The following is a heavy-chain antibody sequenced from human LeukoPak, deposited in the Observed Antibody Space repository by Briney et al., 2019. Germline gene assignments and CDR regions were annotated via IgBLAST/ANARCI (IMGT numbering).Heavy chain of an antibody. CDR3: ARDRVNWNDVGGLFDY. J-gene: IGHJ4*02. Sequence: GGSLRLSCAASGFTFSSYWMHWVRQAPGKGLVWVSRINSDGSSTSYADSVKGRFTISRDISKNTLYLQMDSLSAEDTAVYYCARDRVNWNDVGGLFDYWGQGTLVTVSS. CDR1: GFTFSSYW. D-gene: IGHD1-1*01. V-gene: IGHV3-74*01. CDR2: INSDGSST.